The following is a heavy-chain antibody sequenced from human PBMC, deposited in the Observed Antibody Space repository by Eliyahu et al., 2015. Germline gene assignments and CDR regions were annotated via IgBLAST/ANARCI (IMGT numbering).Heavy chain of an antibody. J-gene: IGHJ4*02. CDR2: IRSKANSYAT. CDR3: TISTGMTSVTAFDC. Sequence: EVQLVESGGGLVQPGGSLKXSCAASGFPFGGSTLXGVRQASGKGLEWIGRIRSKANSYATAYAASVKGRFTISRDDSKNTAYLQMSSLKTEDTAVYYCTISTGMTSVTAFDCWGQGTLVTVSS. D-gene: IGHD4-11*01. V-gene: IGHV3-73*01. CDR1: GFPFGGST.